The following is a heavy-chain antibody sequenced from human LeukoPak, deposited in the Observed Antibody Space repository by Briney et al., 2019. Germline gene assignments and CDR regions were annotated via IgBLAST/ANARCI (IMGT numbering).Heavy chain of an antibody. J-gene: IGHJ4*02. Sequence: PGGSLRLSCAASGFTFSNAWMSWVRQAPGKGLEWVGRIKSKTDGGTTDYAAPVKGRFTISRDDSKNTLYLQMNSLKTEDTAVYXXXTRLLWFGELFHGDYWGQGTLVTVSS. CDR2: IKSKTDGGTT. CDR1: GFTFSNAW. D-gene: IGHD3-10*01. V-gene: IGHV3-15*01. CDR3: XTRLLWFGELFHGDY.